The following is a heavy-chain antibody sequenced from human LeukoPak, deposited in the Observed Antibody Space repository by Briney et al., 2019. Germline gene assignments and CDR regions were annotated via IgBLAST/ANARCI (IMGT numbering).Heavy chain of an antibody. J-gene: IGHJ4*02. D-gene: IGHD2-21*02. CDR3: ARSSVVTAMVHLEY. V-gene: IGHV1-69*06. CDR1: GGTFTSYA. Sequence: SVKVSCKASGGTFTSYAISWVRQAPGQGLEWMGGIIPIFGAANYAQKFQGRVTITADKSTNTSYMELSSLRSEDTAVYYCARSSVVTAMVHLEYWGQGTLVTVSS. CDR2: IIPIFGAA.